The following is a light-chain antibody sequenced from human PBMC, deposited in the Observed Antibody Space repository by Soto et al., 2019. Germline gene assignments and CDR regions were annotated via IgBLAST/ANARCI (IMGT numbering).Light chain of an antibody. CDR3: SSHTTYSTRI. V-gene: IGLV2-14*01. CDR2: EVS. Sequence: QSVLTQPASASGSPGQSIAISCTGTSSDIGSYNYVSWYQQHPGKAPKLIIHEVSNRPSGISDHFSGSKSGNTASLTISGLQADDEADYYCSSHTTYSTRIFGTGTKVTVL. CDR1: SSDIGSYNY. J-gene: IGLJ1*01.